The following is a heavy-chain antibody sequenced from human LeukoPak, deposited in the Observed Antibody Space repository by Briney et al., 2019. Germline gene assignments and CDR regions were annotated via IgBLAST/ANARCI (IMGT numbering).Heavy chain of an antibody. V-gene: IGHV1-18*01. CDR1: GYSENFYG. CDR2: ISAQHGQT. J-gene: IGHJ4*02. CDR3: ARREQWLVGDDY. Sequence: ASVKVSCKTSGYSENFYGITWVRQVAGQGLEWMGWISAQHGQTEYAPNSQDRVTMTTDTYTNTAYMELRSLRSDDTAVYYCARREQWLVGDDYWGQGTLVTVSS. D-gene: IGHD6-19*01.